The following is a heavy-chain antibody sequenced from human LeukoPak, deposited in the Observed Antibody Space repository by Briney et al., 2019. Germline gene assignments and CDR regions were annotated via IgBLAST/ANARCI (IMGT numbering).Heavy chain of an antibody. V-gene: IGHV3-21*01. Sequence: GGSLRLSCAASGFTFSSYSFNWVRQAPGKGLEWVSSISSSSDYIYYADSVKGRFSISRDNAKNSLFLQMNSLRAEDTAVYYCAKFGTHLYMDVWGKGTTVTVSS. CDR2: ISSSSDYI. CDR3: AKFGTHLYMDV. J-gene: IGHJ6*03. CDR1: GFTFSSYS. D-gene: IGHD1-1*01.